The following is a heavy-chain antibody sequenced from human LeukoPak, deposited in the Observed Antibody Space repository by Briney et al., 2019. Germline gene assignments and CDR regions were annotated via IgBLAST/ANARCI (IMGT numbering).Heavy chain of an antibody. CDR2: ISSSGSTI. V-gene: IGHV3-11*01. CDR1: GFTFSDYY. J-gene: IGHJ5*02. D-gene: IGHD2-2*01. CDR3: ARARGGYCSSTSCLGWFDP. Sequence: PGGSLRLSCAASGFTFSDYYMSWIRQAPGKGLEWVSYISSSGSTIYYADSVKGRFTISRDNAKNSLYLQMNSLRAEDTAVYYCARARGGYCSSTSCLGWFDPWGRGTLVTVSS.